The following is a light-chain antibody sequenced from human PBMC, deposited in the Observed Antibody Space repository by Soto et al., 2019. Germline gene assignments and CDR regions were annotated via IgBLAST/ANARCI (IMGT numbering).Light chain of an antibody. CDR3: SSYTSSNTLVV. CDR2: EVS. Sequence: QSALTQPASVSGSPGQSITISCTGTSSDVGGYNYVSWYQQHPGKAPKLMIYEVSYRPSGVSHRFSGSKSGNTASLTISGLQAEDEADYYCSSYTSSNTLVVFGGGTKVTVL. CDR1: SSDVGGYNY. J-gene: IGLJ2*01. V-gene: IGLV2-14*01.